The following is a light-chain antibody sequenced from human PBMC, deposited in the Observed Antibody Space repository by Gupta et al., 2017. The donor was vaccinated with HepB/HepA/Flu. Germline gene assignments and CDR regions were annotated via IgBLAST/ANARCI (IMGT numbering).Light chain of an antibody. J-gene: IGLJ2*01. V-gene: IGLV2-14*03. CDR3: SSDTTSNSVV. Sequence: QSALPQPASVSGPPGQPITIPCTGTRTDVVGYSNVSWYQQHPGKSPKVIIYDVSRRPSGVSARFSGSKSGNTASLTISGLQAEDEADYYCSSDTTSNSVVFGGGTKLTV. CDR1: RTDVVGYSN. CDR2: DVS.